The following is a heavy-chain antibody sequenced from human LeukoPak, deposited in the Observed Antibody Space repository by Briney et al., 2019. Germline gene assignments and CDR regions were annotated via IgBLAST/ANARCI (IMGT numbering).Heavy chain of an antibody. Sequence: GGSLRLSCAASGFTFSAYAMTWVRQAPGKGLEWVSAIRGDGATKFYADSVKGRFTVSRDNSKNTVYLQMNSLRAEDTAVYYCAKDQSRDYFRGADYWGQGTLVTVSS. D-gene: IGHD2/OR15-2a*01. CDR2: IRGDGATK. CDR3: AKDQSRDYFRGADY. J-gene: IGHJ4*02. CDR1: GFTFSAYA. V-gene: IGHV3-23*01.